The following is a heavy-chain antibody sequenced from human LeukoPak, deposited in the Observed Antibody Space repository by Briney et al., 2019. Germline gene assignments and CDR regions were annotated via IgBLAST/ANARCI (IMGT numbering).Heavy chain of an antibody. CDR2: FDPEDGET. CDR1: GYTLTKLS. D-gene: IGHD3-16*01. Sequence: ASVMVSSKVSGYTLTKLSMHWVRQAPAKGHEWKGGFDPEDGETIYAQKFQGRVTMTEDTSTDTAYMELSSLRSEDTAVYYCATGTLPRGVNFFDYWGQGTLVTVSS. J-gene: IGHJ4*02. V-gene: IGHV1-24*01. CDR3: ATGTLPRGVNFFDY.